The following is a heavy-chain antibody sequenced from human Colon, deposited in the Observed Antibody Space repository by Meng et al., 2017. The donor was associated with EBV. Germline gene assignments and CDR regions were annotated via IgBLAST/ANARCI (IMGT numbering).Heavy chain of an antibody. CDR3: ARGELLWDY. CDR2: MDYRGST. D-gene: IGHD2-2*01. Sequence: QAHMNEAVTTLVKPSPNLFLTCTVSGDSISRCEYFWSWIRQPPGKGLEWIGYMDYRGSTFYNPSLKSRVTISVDTSKNQFSLKLSSVIAADTAVYFCARGELLWDYWGQGTLVTVSS. V-gene: IGHV4-30-4*01. CDR1: GDSISRCEYF. J-gene: IGHJ4*02.